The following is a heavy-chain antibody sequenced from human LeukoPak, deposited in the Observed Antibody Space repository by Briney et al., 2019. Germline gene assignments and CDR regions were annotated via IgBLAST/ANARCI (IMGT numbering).Heavy chain of an antibody. V-gene: IGHV1-69*05. CDR3: ARDFVVPAAMRSPRRYYFDY. D-gene: IGHD2-2*01. CDR1: GGTFSSYA. J-gene: IGHJ4*02. Sequence: SVKVSCNASGGTFSSYAISWVRQAPGQGLEWMGGIIPIFGTANYAQKFQGRVTITTDESTSTAYMELSSLRSEDTAVYYCARDFVVPAAMRSPRRYYFDYWGQGTLGTVSS. CDR2: IIPIFGTA.